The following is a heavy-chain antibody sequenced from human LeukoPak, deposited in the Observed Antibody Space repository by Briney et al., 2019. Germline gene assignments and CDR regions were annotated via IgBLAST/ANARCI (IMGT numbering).Heavy chain of an antibody. V-gene: IGHV3-7*05. CDR1: GFTVRGYW. CDR2: INQDGSEK. J-gene: IGHJ4*02. CDR3: ARHIDGAMVWGVIVF. D-gene: IGHD3-10*01. Sequence: GGSLRLSCVGSGFTVRGYWMSWLRQPPGKGLEWVANINQDGSEKYYVDSLKGRFTISRDNAKNSLYLQMNSLRAEDTAVYHCARHIDGAMVWGVIVFWGQRTLVTVSS.